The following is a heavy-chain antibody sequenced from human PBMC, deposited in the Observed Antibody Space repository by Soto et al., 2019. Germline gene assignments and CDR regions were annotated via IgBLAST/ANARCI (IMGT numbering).Heavy chain of an antibody. CDR3: ARAHYYGSGRGGDYFDY. V-gene: IGHV4-34*01. J-gene: IGHJ4*02. CDR2: INHSGST. D-gene: IGHD3-10*01. Sequence: QVQLQQWGAGLLKPSETLSLTCAVYGGSFSGYYWSWIRQPPGKGLEWIGEINHSGSTNYNPSLKSRATISVDTSKNQFSLKLSSVTAADTAVYYCARAHYYGSGRGGDYFDYWGQGTLVTVSS. CDR1: GGSFSGYY.